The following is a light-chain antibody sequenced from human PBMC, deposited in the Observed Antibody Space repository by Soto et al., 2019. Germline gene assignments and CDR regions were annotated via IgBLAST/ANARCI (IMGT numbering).Light chain of an antibody. V-gene: IGKV3-20*01. CDR3: QQYGNSPYT. J-gene: IGKJ2*01. Sequence: EIVLTQSPGTLSLSPGERATLSCRASQSVSSSYLACYQQKPGQAPRLLIYGASSRATGIPDRFSGSGSGTDFSLTISRLEPEDFAVNYCQQYGNSPYTFGQGAKLEIK. CDR2: GAS. CDR1: QSVSSSY.